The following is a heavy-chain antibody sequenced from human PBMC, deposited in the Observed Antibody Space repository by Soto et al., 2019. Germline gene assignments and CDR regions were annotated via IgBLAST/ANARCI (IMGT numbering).Heavy chain of an antibody. V-gene: IGHV3-23*01. Sequence: EVQLLESGGGLVQPGGSLRLSCAASGFTFSSYAMSWVRQAPGKGLEWVSAISGSGGSTYYADSVKARFTISRDNSKNTLYLQMNSLRAEDTAVYYCAKDRGRLGAMNYFDYWGQGTLVTVSS. D-gene: IGHD1-26*01. CDR1: GFTFSSYA. CDR3: AKDRGRLGAMNYFDY. CDR2: ISGSGGST. J-gene: IGHJ4*02.